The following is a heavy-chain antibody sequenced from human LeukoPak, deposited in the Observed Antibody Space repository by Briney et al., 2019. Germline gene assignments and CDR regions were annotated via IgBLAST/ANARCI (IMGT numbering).Heavy chain of an antibody. Sequence: SETLSLTCTVSGGSISSGSYYWSWIRQPAGKGLEWIGRIYTSGGTNYNPSLKSRVTISVDTSKNQFSLKLSSVTAADTAVYYCAREGARYSGYDSWGQGTLVTVSS. D-gene: IGHD5-12*01. CDR1: GGSISSGSYY. CDR2: IYTSGGT. V-gene: IGHV4-61*02. J-gene: IGHJ4*02. CDR3: AREGARYSGYDS.